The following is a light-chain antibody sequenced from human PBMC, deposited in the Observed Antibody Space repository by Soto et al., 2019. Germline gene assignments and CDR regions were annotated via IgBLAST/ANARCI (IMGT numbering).Light chain of an antibody. Sequence: DIQMTQSPSTLSASVGDRVTITCRASQSISSWLAWYQQKPGKAPILLIYKASSLESGVPSRFGGSGSGTEFTLTISSLQPDDFATYYCQQYSSYSRYTFGQGTKLEIK. CDR3: QQYSSYSRYT. CDR2: KAS. J-gene: IGKJ2*01. V-gene: IGKV1-5*03. CDR1: QSISSW.